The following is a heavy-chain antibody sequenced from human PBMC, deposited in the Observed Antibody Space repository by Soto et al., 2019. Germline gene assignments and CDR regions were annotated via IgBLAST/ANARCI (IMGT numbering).Heavy chain of an antibody. CDR3: AKGRYEFWSPYYFDS. J-gene: IGHJ4*02. CDR2: ITWNSRVL. Sequence: PGGSLRLSCVGTGLNFDDFAMNWVRQAPGKGLEWVSGITWNSRVLAYADSVKGRFTISRDNARNSLYPQMDSLRDEDTALYYCAKGRYEFWSPYYFDSWGQGTLVTVSS. V-gene: IGHV3-9*01. D-gene: IGHD3-3*01. CDR1: GLNFDDFA.